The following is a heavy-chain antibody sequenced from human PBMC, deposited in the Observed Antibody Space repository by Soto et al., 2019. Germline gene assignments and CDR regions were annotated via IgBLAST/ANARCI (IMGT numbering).Heavy chain of an antibody. CDR3: ARERPLWYWSRTANYYYGMDV. CDR1: GGCFSGYY. V-gene: IGHV4-34*01. D-gene: IGHD2-8*02. Sequence: XASLWLACAVCGGCFSGYYWSWIRQPPGNGLEWIGEINHSGSTNYNPSLKSRVTISVDTSKNQFSLKLSSVTAADTAVYYCARERPLWYWSRTANYYYGMDVWGQRTTVTVSS. J-gene: IGHJ6*02. CDR2: INHSGST.